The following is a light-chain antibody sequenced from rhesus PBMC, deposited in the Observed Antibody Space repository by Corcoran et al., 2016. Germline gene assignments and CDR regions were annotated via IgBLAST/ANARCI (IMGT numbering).Light chain of an antibody. J-gene: IGKJ2*01. CDR1: QGISTY. Sequence: DIQMTQSPSSLSASVGDSVTITCRASQGISTYLTWYQQKPGKAPKRLISAASSLESGVPSRFSGSGSGTDFTLTISSLQPEDFAPYYCVKYNNDPYGFGQGTKVESK. CDR3: VKYNNDPYG. CDR2: AAS. V-gene: IGKV1-43*02.